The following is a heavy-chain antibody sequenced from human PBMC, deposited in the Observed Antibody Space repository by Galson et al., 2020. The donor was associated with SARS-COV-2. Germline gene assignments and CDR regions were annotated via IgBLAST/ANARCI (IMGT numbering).Heavy chain of an antibody. J-gene: IGHJ3*01. CDR2: IYLDDDE. CDR1: GFSLTTSGAG. V-gene: IGHV2-5*02. CDR3: AHRRADFDDGGYDGDFFFSAFDV. D-gene: IGHD2-21*01. Sequence: SGPTLVQPTQTLTLPCTFSGFSLTTSGAGVGWIRQPPGKALEWLAIIYLDDDERYSPSLKSRLTITKDTSKNQVVLTMTNMDPVDTATYYCAHRRADFDDGGYDGDFFFSAFDVWGQGTMFTVSS.